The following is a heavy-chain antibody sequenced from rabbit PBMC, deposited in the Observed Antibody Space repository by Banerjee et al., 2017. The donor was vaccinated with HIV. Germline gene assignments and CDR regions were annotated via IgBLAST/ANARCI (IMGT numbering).Heavy chain of an antibody. CDR3: ARGDGVAGDGFDL. V-gene: IGHV1S45*01. CDR2: IYTSSGST. J-gene: IGHJ4*01. Sequence: QEQLEESGGGLVKPEGSLTLTCTASGFTISSGYWICWVRQAPGKGLEWIACIYTSSGSTYYASWAKGRFTISKTSSTTVTLQVTSLTAADTATYFCARGDGVAGDGFDLWGPGTLVTVS. CDR1: GFTISSGYW. D-gene: IGHD2-1*01.